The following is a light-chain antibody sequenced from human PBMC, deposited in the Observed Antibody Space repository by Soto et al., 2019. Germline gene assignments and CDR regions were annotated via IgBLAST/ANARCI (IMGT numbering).Light chain of an antibody. CDR3: QQYDRSPWT. J-gene: IGKJ1*01. CDR1: QSVSSSY. CDR2: GTS. V-gene: IGKV3-20*01. Sequence: EXXXTQXXGXXXXSPGERATLSCXAXQSVSSSYLAWYQQKPGQAPRLLIYGTSKRATGIPDRFSGSGSGTDFTLTISRLEPEDFAVYYCQQYDRSPWTFGQGTKVEIK.